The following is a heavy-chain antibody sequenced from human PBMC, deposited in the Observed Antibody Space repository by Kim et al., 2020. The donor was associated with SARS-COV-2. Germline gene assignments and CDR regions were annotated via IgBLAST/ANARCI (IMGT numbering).Heavy chain of an antibody. CDR1: GFTFSSYA. CDR2: ISGSGGGT. Sequence: GGSLRLSCAASGFTFSSYAMSWVRQAPGKGLEWVAAISGSGGGTYYADTVKVRFTISRDKSKNTLYLQMNSLRAEDTAVYYCAKAASILSCFDYWGQGTLVTVSS. D-gene: IGHD2-21*01. J-gene: IGHJ4*02. V-gene: IGHV3-23*01. CDR3: AKAASILSCFDY.